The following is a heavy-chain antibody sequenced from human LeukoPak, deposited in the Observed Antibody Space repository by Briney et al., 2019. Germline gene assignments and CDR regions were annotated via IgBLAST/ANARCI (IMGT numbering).Heavy chain of an antibody. Sequence: TSETLSLTCTVSGGSISSSSYYWGWIRQPPGKGLEWIGSIYYSGGTYYNPSLKSRVTISVDTSKNQFSLKLSSVTAADTAVYYCVRDVGTSDAFDIWGQGTMVIVSS. CDR3: VRDVGTSDAFDI. V-gene: IGHV4-39*07. D-gene: IGHD1-1*01. CDR1: GGSISSSSYY. CDR2: IYYSGGT. J-gene: IGHJ3*02.